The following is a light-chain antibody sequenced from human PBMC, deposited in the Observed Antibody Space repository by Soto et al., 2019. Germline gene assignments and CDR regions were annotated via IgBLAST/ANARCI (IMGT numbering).Light chain of an antibody. Sequence: DIQMTQSPSSLSAYVGDRVTITCRASQSISNYLAWYQQKPGKVPKLLIYAASTLQSGVPSRFSGSGSGTDFTLPISSLQPEDVATYYCQKYNSAPWTFGQGTKVEIK. CDR3: QKYNSAPWT. J-gene: IGKJ1*01. CDR2: AAS. CDR1: QSISNY. V-gene: IGKV1-27*01.